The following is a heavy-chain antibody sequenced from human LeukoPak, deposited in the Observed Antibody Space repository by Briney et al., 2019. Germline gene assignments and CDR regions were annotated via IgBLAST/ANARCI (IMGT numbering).Heavy chain of an antibody. D-gene: IGHD5-18*01. J-gene: IGHJ4*02. Sequence: SETLSLTCTVSGGSVSSGSCYWSWIRQPPGKGLEWIGYIYYSGSTSYNPSLKSRVTISVDTSKNQFSLKLSSVTAADTAVYYCARDQGEGGYDYWGQGTLVTVSS. CDR3: ARDQGEGGYDY. CDR1: GGSVSSGSCY. V-gene: IGHV4-61*01. CDR2: IYYSGST.